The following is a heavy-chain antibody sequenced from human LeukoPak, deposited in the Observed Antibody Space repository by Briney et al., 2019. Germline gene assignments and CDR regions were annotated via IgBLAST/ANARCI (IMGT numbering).Heavy chain of an antibody. V-gene: IGHV3-30*18. CDR1: GFTFSAFG. Sequence: PGGSLRLSCAASGFTFSAFGIHWVRQAPGKGLEWVTGISYDGKDRNYAESVKGRFTISRDDSKNTVYLQMSSLTTEDTAVYYCAKDRGGHTYCPFLSYFFDSWGQGTLVTVSS. CDR3: AKDRGGHTYCPFLSYFFDS. D-gene: IGHD2-15*01. J-gene: IGHJ4*02. CDR2: ISYDGKDR.